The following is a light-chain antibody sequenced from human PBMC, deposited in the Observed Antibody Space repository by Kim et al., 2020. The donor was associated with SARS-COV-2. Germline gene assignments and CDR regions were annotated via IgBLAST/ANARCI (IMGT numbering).Light chain of an antibody. V-gene: IGLV1-44*01. CDR3: AAWDDSRTVL. CDR2: SNN. Sequence: QSVLTQPPSASGTPGQRVTISCSGSISNIGTNTVNWYQQLPGTAPKLLIYSNNQRPSGVPDRFSGSKSGTSASLAISGLQSDDEADYYCAAWDDSRTVLFGVGTKLTVL. J-gene: IGLJ2*01. CDR1: ISNIGTNT.